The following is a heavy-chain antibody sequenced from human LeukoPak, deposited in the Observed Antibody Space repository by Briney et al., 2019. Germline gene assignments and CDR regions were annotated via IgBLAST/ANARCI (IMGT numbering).Heavy chain of an antibody. CDR2: IWSDATNQ. J-gene: IGHJ4*02. CDR1: GFTSSHVG. V-gene: IGHV3-33*06. D-gene: IGHD4-11*01. Sequence: GTSLRLSCEASGFTSSHVGMHWVRQAPGKGLEWVAVIWSDATNQYYADSVKGRFTISRDNFKRTVSLEMNSLRAEDTAVYYCAKAAQRVFYYSNSLEHWGQGSLVIVSS. CDR3: AKAAQRVFYYSNSLEH.